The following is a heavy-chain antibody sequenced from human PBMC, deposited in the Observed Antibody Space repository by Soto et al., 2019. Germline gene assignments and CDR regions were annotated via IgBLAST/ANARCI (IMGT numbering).Heavy chain of an antibody. D-gene: IGHD3-10*01. CDR2: IIPIFGTA. CDR1: GGTFSSYA. J-gene: IGHJ4*02. V-gene: IGHV1-69*13. Sequence: ASVKVSCKASGGTFSSYAISWVRQAPGQGLEWMGGIIPIFGTANYAQKFQGRVTITADESTSTAYMELSSLRSEDTAVYYCARSYYYGSGSYFEFDYWGQGTLVTV. CDR3: ARSYYYGSGSYFEFDY.